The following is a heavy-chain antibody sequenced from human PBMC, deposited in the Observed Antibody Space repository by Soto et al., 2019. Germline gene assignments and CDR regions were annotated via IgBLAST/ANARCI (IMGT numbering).Heavy chain of an antibody. CDR2: SSNSGSFT. V-gene: IGHV3-11*06. D-gene: IGHD1-1*01. CDR1: GFTLSEHY. J-gene: IGHJ4*02. CDR3: VRSGDNYNLLDY. Sequence: PWGSLRLSCAASGFTLSEHYMSWVRQAPGRGLEWIGYSSNSGSFTRYADSVKGRFSISRDNAKNSLYLQINSLRGDDTAIYYCVRSGDNYNLLDYWGQGTPVTVSS.